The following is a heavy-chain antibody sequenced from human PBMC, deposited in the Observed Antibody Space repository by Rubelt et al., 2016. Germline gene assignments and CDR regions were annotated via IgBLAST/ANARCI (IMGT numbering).Heavy chain of an antibody. J-gene: IGHJ6*02. CDR3: ARDLGSVGITGPYYYYGMDV. D-gene: IGHD1-20*01. V-gene: IGHV1-69*05. Sequence: GGIIPIFGTANYAQKFQGRVTITRDTSASTAYMELSSLRSEDTAVYYCARDLGSVGITGPYYYYGMDVWGQGTTVTVSS. CDR2: IIPIFGTA.